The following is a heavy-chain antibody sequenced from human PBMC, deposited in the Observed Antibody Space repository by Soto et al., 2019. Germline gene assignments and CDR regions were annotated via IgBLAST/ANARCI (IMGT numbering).Heavy chain of an antibody. CDR3: AREDPRCYYDSSGYIDI. CDR1: GGSISSGGYY. Sequence: QVQLQESGPGLVKPSQTLSLTCTVSGGSISSGGYYWSWIRQHPGKGLEWIGYIYYSGSTYYNPSLKSRVTISVDTSKNQFSLKLSSVTAADTAVYYCAREDPRCYYDSSGYIDIWGKGTMVTVSS. D-gene: IGHD3-22*01. CDR2: IYYSGST. V-gene: IGHV4-31*03. J-gene: IGHJ3*02.